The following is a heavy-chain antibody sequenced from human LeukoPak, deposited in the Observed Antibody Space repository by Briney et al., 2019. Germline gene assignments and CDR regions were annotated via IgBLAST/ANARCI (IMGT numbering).Heavy chain of an antibody. CDR2: MNPNSGNT. CDR3: ASSKGRITMVRGVKGVVAFDI. Sequence: ASVKVSCKASGYTFTSYDINWVRQATGQGLEWMEWMNPNSGNTGYAQKFQGRVTMTRNTSISTAYMELSSLRSEDTAVYYCASSKGRITMVRGVKGVVAFDIWGQGTMVTVSS. D-gene: IGHD3-10*01. CDR1: GYTFTSYD. J-gene: IGHJ3*02. V-gene: IGHV1-8*01.